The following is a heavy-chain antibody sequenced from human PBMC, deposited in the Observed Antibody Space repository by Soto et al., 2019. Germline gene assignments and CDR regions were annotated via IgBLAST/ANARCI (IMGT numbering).Heavy chain of an antibody. CDR3: ARVGAGYSYGYYYYGMDV. D-gene: IGHD5-18*01. J-gene: IGHJ6*02. CDR2: INHSGGT. CDR1: GGSFSGYY. V-gene: IGHV4-34*01. Sequence: SETLSLTCAVYGGSFSGYYWSWIRQPPGKGLEWIGEINHSGGTNYNPSLKSRVTISVDTSKNQFSLKLSSVTAADTAVYYCARVGAGYSYGYYYYGMDVWGQGTTVTVSS.